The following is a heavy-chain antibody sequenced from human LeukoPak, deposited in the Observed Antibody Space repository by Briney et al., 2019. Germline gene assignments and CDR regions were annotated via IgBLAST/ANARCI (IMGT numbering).Heavy chain of an antibody. CDR2: IYYSGGT. V-gene: IGHV4-59*08. CDR3: ARSGYYGSGSSNYYYYYYYMDV. CDR1: GGSISSYY. D-gene: IGHD3-10*01. Sequence: PSETLSLTCTVSGGSISSYYWSWIRQPPGKGLEWIGYIYYSGGTNYNPSLKSRVTISVDTSKNQFSLKLSSVTAADTAVYYCARSGYYGSGSSNYYYYYYYMDVWGKGTTVTISS. J-gene: IGHJ6*03.